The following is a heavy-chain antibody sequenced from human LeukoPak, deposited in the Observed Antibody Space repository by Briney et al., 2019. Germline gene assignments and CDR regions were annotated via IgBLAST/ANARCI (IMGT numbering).Heavy chain of an antibody. CDR3: VRESWYFDL. J-gene: IGHJ2*01. CDR2: INQAGGEK. CDR1: GFTFSSTW. Sequence: GGSLRLSCAASGFTFSSTWMDWVRQAPGKGLEWVANINQAGGEKYYADSVKGRFTISRDNAKNSLYLQINSLRVEDTAVYYCVRESWYFDLWGRGTLVTVSS. V-gene: IGHV3-7*03.